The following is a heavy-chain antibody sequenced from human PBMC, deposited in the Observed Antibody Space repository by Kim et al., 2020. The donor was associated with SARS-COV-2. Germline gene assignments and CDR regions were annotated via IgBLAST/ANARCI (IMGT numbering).Heavy chain of an antibody. CDR1: GGSISSYY. V-gene: IGHV4-4*07. Sequence: SQTLSLTCTVSGGSISSYYWSWIRQPAGKGLEWIGRIYTSGSTNYNPSLKSRVTMSVDTSKNQFSLKLSSVTAADTAVYYCAREDIVVVPADLRYYYYMDVWGKGTPVTVSS. J-gene: IGHJ6*03. CDR2: IYTSGST. CDR3: AREDIVVVPADLRYYYYMDV. D-gene: IGHD2-2*01.